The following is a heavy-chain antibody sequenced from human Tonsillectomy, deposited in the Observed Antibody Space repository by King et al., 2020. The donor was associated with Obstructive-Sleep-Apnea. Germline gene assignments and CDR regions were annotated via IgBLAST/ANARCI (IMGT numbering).Heavy chain of an antibody. J-gene: IGHJ4*02. V-gene: IGHV3-23*04. D-gene: IGHD3-22*01. CDR3: AGRYYDSAGYYYGFDH. CDR2: ISGIAGST. Sequence: VQLVESGGGLVQPGGSLRLSCAASGFTFSNYVMSWVRQAPGKGLEWVSSISGIAGSTYYADSVKGRFTISRDNSKNTLYLQMNSLRAEDTAVFYCAGRYYDSAGYYYGFDHWGQGTLVTVSS. CDR1: GFTFSNYV.